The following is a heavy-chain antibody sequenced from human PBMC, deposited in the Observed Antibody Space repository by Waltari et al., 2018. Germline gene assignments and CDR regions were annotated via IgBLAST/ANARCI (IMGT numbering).Heavy chain of an antibody. V-gene: IGHV3-30*18. J-gene: IGHJ6*02. CDR3: AKGLWELPPYYYYVMDV. CDR1: GFTFNPFG. D-gene: IGHD1-7*01. CDR2: ISNDGTDK. Sequence: QVQLVESGGGVVQPGGSLGLSCAASGFTFNPFGLPWLRQAPGKGLEWVALISNDGTDKYYGDSVKGRFTISRDNSKNTLHLQMNTLRAEDTAVYYCAKGLWELPPYYYYVMDVWGQGTTVTVSS.